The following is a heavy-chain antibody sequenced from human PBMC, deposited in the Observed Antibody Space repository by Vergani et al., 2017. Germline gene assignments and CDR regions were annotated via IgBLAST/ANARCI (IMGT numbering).Heavy chain of an antibody. CDR1: GFTFSTHS. CDR2: ISTDASTT. D-gene: IGHD3-22*01. Sequence: EVPLVDSGGGFVQPGGSLRLSCVGSGFTFSTHSMNWVRQAPGKGLEWVSYISTDASTTYYGDSVKGRFTISRDNAKNSLYLQMNSLRAEDTAVYFCAREPLRTXDSSGYYFHDAFDIWGQGTMVTVSS. J-gene: IGHJ3*02. CDR3: AREPLRTXDSSGYYFHDAFDI. V-gene: IGHV3-48*01.